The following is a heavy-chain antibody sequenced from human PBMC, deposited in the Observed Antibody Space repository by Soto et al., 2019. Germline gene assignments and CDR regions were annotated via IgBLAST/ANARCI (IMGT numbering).Heavy chain of an antibody. J-gene: IGHJ3*02. Sequence: SETLSLTCAVSGYSITSGYYWGWIRQPPGKGPEWIGSIHHSGTTYYNPSLRSRVTISVDKSKDQVSLKLNSLTGADTAVYYCAGIFCTGDNCYNNAFDIWGQGTLVTVSS. V-gene: IGHV4-38-2*01. CDR2: IHHSGTT. CDR3: AGIFCTGDNCYNNAFDI. CDR1: GYSITSGYY. D-gene: IGHD2-8*02.